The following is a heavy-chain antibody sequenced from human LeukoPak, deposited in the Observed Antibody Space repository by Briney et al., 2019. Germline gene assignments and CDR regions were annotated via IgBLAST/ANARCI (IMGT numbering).Heavy chain of an antibody. J-gene: IGHJ4*02. V-gene: IGHV3-30*18. Sequence: GGSLRLSCAASGFTFSSYGMHWVRQAPGKGLEWVAVISYDGSNKYYADSVKGRFTISRDNSKNTLYLQMNSLRAEDTAVYYCAKDHQDGSDYWGQGTLVTVSS. D-gene: IGHD3-10*01. CDR1: GFTFSSYG. CDR3: AKDHQDGSDY. CDR2: ISYDGSNK.